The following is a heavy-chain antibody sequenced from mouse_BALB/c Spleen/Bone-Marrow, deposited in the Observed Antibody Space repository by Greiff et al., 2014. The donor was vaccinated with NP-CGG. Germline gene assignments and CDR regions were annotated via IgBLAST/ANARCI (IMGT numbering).Heavy chain of an antibody. CDR1: GCTFTSYW. J-gene: IGHJ3*01. V-gene: IGHV1-87*01. CDR3: ARGDYDYDDWFAY. D-gene: IGHD2-4*01. CDR2: IYPGDGDT. Sequence: VQLQQSGAELARPGASVKLSCKASGCTFTSYWMQWVKQRPGQGLEWIGAIYPGDGDTRYTQKFKGKATLTADKSSSTAYMQLSSLASEDSAVYYCARGDYDYDDWFAYWGQGTLVTVPA.